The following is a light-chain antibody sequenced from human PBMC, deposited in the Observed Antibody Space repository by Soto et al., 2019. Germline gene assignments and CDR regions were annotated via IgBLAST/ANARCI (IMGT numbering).Light chain of an antibody. CDR1: QTVNSR. Sequence: EIVLTQSPATLSSSPGERATLSCRASQTVNSRLAWYQHKPGQAPRLLIYHTSNRATGIPARFSGSGPGTEFTLTISSLQSEDFAVYYCQQYDKWPPVTFGGGTKVDIK. CDR3: QQYDKWPPVT. J-gene: IGKJ4*01. CDR2: HTS. V-gene: IGKV3D-15*01.